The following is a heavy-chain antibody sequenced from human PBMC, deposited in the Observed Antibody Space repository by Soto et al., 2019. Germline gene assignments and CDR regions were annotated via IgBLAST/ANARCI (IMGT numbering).Heavy chain of an antibody. CDR1: GFAFSNYA. D-gene: IGHD6-6*01. J-gene: IGHJ4*02. CDR2: ISTSIDAT. CDR3: AKDRTVAARHFDY. V-gene: IGHV3-23*01. Sequence: GGALRLSCAASGFAFSNYAMHWVRQAPGKGLEWVSSISTSIDATYYADSVKGRFTISRDDSKNTLYLQMNSLRAEDSAVYYCAKDRTVAARHFDYWGQGTQVTASS.